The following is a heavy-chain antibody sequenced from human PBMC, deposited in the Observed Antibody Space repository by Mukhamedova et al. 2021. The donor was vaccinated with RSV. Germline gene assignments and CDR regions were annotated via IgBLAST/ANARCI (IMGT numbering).Heavy chain of an antibody. CDR2: IKQDESEK. V-gene: IGHV3-7*04. Sequence: EWVANIKQDESEKYYVDSVKGRFTISRDNAKNSLYLQMNSLRAEDTAVYYCARYSSSSGLLDPWGQGTLVTVSS. D-gene: IGHD6-6*01. CDR3: ARYSSSSGLLDP. J-gene: IGHJ5*02.